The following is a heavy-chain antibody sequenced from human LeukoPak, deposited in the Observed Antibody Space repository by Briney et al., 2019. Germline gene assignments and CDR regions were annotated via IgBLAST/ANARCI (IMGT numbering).Heavy chain of an antibody. D-gene: IGHD6-6*01. V-gene: IGHV5-51*01. CDR2: TYPGDYDT. CDR1: GYSFTSYW. CDR3: ARLRSLYRSLSGHFDY. J-gene: IGHJ4*02. Sequence: GESLKISCRGSGYSFTSYWIGWVRQMPGKGLEWMGITYPGDYDTRYSPSFQGQVTISADKSINTAYLQWSSLKASDTAMYYCARLRSLYRSLSGHFDYWGQGTLVTVSS.